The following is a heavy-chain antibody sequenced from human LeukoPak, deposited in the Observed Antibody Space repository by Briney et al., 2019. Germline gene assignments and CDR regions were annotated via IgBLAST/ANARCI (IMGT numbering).Heavy chain of an antibody. J-gene: IGHJ4*02. CDR1: GVSISTYY. V-gene: IGHV4-59*01. Sequence: SETLSLTCTVSGVSISTYYWSWIRQPPGKGLEWIGYIYSSGTTNYNPSLKSRVTISIGTSKNEFSLRLTSVTAADTAVYYCAREANYYGSGSYFEGTFDYWGQGSLVTVSS. CDR2: IYSSGTT. D-gene: IGHD3-10*01. CDR3: AREANYYGSGSYFEGTFDY.